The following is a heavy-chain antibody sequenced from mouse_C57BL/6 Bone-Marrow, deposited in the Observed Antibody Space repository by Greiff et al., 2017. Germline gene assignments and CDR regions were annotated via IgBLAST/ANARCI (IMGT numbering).Heavy chain of an antibody. J-gene: IGHJ3*01. Sequence: EVMLVESGGGLVKPGGSLKLSCAASGFTFSSYTMSWVRQTPEKRLEWVATISGGGGNTYYPDSVKGRFTISRDNAKNTLYLQMSSLRSEDTALYYCARNLINTVVPFAYWGQGTLVTVSA. CDR2: ISGGGGNT. CDR1: GFTFSSYT. D-gene: IGHD1-1*01. CDR3: ARNLINTVVPFAY. V-gene: IGHV5-9*01.